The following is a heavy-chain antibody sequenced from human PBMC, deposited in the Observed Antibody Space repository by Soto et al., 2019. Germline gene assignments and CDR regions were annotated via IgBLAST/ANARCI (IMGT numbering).Heavy chain of an antibody. CDR3: ARDRDTILMVHGTVDEGMDV. D-gene: IGHD2-8*01. J-gene: IGHJ6*02. CDR1: GFTFSSYG. Sequence: GGSLRLSCAASGFTFSSYGVHWVRQAPGKGLEWVAVIWYDGSNKYNADNVKGRFTISRDNSKNTLYLQMNSLRAEDTVVFYCARDRDTILMVHGTVDEGMDVWGRGTKVTVSS. V-gene: IGHV3-33*01. CDR2: IWYDGSNK.